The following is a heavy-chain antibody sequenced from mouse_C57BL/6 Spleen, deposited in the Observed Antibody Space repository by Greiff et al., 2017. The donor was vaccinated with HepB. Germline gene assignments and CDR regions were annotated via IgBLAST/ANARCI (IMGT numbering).Heavy chain of an antibody. Sequence: DVQLQESGPGLAKPSQTLSLPCSVTGYSITSDYWNWIRKFPGNKLEYMGYISYSGSTYYNPSLKSRISITRDTSKNQYYLQLNSVTTEDTATYYCARYSPDYYGSSYGYFDVWGTGTTVTVSS. CDR1: GYSITSDY. CDR3: ARYSPDYYGSSYGYFDV. J-gene: IGHJ1*03. D-gene: IGHD1-1*01. V-gene: IGHV3-8*01. CDR2: ISYSGST.